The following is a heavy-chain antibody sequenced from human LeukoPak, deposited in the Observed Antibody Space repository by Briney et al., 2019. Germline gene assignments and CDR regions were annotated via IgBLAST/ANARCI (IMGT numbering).Heavy chain of an antibody. CDR2: ISSSSSYI. J-gene: IGHJ5*02. CDR3: AKDQTTVTIMEWFDP. D-gene: IGHD4-17*01. CDR1: GFTFSSYS. V-gene: IGHV3-21*04. Sequence: PGGSLRLSCAASGFTFSSYSMNWVRQAPGKGLEWVSSISSSSSYIYYADSVKGRFTISRDNAKNSLYLQMNSLRAEDTAVYYCAKDQTTVTIMEWFDPWGQGTLVTVSS.